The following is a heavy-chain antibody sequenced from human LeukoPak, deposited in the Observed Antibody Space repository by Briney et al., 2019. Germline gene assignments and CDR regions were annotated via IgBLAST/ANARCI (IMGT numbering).Heavy chain of an antibody. CDR2: ISSSGSTI. CDR3: ARDTLEYSNSPDALDI. Sequence: GGSLRLSCAASGFIFSSYEMNWVRQAPGKGLEWVSYISSSGSTIYYADSVKGRFTISRDNAKNSLYLQMNSLRAEDTAVYYCARDTLEYSNSPDALDIWGQGTMVTISS. V-gene: IGHV3-48*03. CDR1: GFIFSSYE. D-gene: IGHD4-23*01. J-gene: IGHJ3*02.